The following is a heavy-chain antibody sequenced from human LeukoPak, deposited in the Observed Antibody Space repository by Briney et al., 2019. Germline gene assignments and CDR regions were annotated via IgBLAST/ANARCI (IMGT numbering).Heavy chain of an antibody. CDR2: IYYSGNT. D-gene: IGHD3/OR15-3a*01. V-gene: IGHV4-38-2*01. Sequence: SETLSLTCAVSGYSISSGYYWGWIRQPPGKGLEWIGSIYYSGNTYYNASLKSQVSISIDTSKNQFSLRLTSVTAADTAVYYCARQTGSGLFILPGGQGTLVTVSS. J-gene: IGHJ4*02. CDR3: ARQTGSGLFILP. CDR1: GYSISSGYY.